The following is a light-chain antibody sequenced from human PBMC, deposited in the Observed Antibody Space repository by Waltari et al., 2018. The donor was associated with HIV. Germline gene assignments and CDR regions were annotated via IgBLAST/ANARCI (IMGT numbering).Light chain of an antibody. J-gene: IGKJ4*01. Sequence: DIVLTQSPAPLSLSPGARATLSCRASQSVGTYLVWYQQRPGQPPRLLIHDASNRATGIPARFSGSGSGTDFTLTITSLEPEDFAVYFCQHRVNWVTFGAGTRVE. CDR1: QSVGTY. CDR3: QHRVNWVT. CDR2: DAS. V-gene: IGKV3-11*01.